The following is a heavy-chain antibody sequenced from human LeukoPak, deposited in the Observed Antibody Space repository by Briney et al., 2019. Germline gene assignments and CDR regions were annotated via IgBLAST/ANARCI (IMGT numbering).Heavy chain of an antibody. D-gene: IGHD3-22*01. CDR3: ARDRYYYDSSARYFDY. CDR1: GGSISSSSYY. CDR2: IYYSGST. Sequence: SETLSLTCTVSGGSISSSSYYWGWLRQPPGKGLEWIGSIYYSGSTYYNPALNSRVTMTVDTSKNQFSLKLSAVTAADTAVYYCARDRYYYDSSARYFDYWGQGTLVTVSS. J-gene: IGHJ4*02. V-gene: IGHV4-39*07.